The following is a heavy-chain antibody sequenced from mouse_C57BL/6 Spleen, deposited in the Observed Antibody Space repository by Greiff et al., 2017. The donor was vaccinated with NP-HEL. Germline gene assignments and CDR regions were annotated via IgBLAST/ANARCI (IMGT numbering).Heavy chain of an antibody. Sequence: LVESGAELMKPGASVKLSCKATGYTFTGYWIEWVKQRPGHGLEWIGEILPGSGSTNYNEKFKGKATFTADKSSNTAYMQRSSLTTEDSAIYDCARYGVPTIVTSRYFDYWGQGTTLTVSS. CDR1: GYTFTGYW. CDR2: ILPGSGST. CDR3: ARYGVPTIVTSRYFDY. J-gene: IGHJ2*01. D-gene: IGHD2-5*01. V-gene: IGHV1-9*01.